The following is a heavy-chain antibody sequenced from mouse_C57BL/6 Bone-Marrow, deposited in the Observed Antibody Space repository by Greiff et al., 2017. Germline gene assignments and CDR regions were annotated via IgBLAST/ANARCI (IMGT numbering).Heavy chain of an antibody. Sequence: QVQLQQPGAELVKPGASVKLFCKASGYTFTSYWMHWVKQRPGRGLEWIGRIDPNSGGTKYNEKFKSKATLTVDKPSSTAYMQLSSLTSEDSAVYYRARGGYYGSSSYYAMDYWGQGTSVTVSS. J-gene: IGHJ4*01. D-gene: IGHD1-1*01. CDR1: GYTFTSYW. V-gene: IGHV1-72*01. CDR2: IDPNSGGT. CDR3: ARGGYYGSSSYYAMDY.